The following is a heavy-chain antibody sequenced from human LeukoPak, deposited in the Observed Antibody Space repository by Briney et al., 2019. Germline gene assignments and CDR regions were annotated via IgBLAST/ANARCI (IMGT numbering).Heavy chain of an antibody. V-gene: IGHV4-59*08. CDR1: GGSISSYY. CDR2: IYYSGST. CDR3: ASSYGEYVGVYFQH. J-gene: IGHJ1*01. Sequence: SETLSLTCTVSGGSISSYYWSWIRQPPGKGVEWIGYIYYSGSTNYNPSLKSRVTISVDTSKNQFSLKLSSVTAADTAVYYCASSYGEYVGVYFQHWGQGTLVTVSS. D-gene: IGHD4-17*01.